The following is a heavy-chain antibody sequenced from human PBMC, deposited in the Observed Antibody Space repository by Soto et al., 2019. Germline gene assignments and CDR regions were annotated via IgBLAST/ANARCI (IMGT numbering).Heavy chain of an antibody. D-gene: IGHD4-4*01. J-gene: IGHJ6*02. CDR2: IYHSGST. CDR3: ARGPPRPYSNYRYYYYCGMDV. CDR1: GGSISSGGYS. V-gene: IGHV4-30-2*01. Sequence: SETLSLTCAVSGGSISSGGYSWSWIRQPPGKGLEWIGYIYHSGSTYHNPSLKSRVTISVDRSKNQFSLKLSSVTAADTAVYYCARGPPRPYSNYRYYYYCGMDVWGQGTTVTVSS.